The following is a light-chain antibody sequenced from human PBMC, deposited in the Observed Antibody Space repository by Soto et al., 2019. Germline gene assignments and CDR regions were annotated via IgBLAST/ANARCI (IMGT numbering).Light chain of an antibody. V-gene: IGKV3-15*01. CDR1: QSVSGN. CDR3: QQYYNWPPRR. CDR2: GAS. J-gene: IGKJ1*01. Sequence: IELTESSATRWVCRGERLTPSVGASQSVSGNLAWCQQKTGQAPRLLLYGASTRAHGIPARFSGSGAGAGFPLTVCGLPSEDFSACYRQQYYNWPPRRFGQGTQVDI.